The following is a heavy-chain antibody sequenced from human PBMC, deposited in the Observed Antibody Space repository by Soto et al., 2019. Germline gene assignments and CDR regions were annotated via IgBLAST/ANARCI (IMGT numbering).Heavy chain of an antibody. Sequence: QLQLQESGPGLVKPSETLSLTCTVFGGSISSSSYYWGWIRQPPGKGLEWIGSIYYSGSTYYNPSLKSRVTISVDTSKNQFSLKLSSVTAADTAVYYCASYDFWSGYSAFDIWGQGTMVTVSS. CDR1: GGSISSSSYY. D-gene: IGHD3-3*01. J-gene: IGHJ3*02. CDR3: ASYDFWSGYSAFDI. V-gene: IGHV4-39*01. CDR2: IYYSGST.